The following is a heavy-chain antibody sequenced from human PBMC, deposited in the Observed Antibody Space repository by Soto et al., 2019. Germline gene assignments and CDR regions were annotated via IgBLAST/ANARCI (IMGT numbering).Heavy chain of an antibody. Sequence: GASVKVSCKASGYTFTSYDINWVRQATGQGLEWMGWMNPNSGNTGYAQKFRGRVTMTRNTSISTAYMELSSLRSEDTAVYYCAIIQRGDFWSGHYTTIDYWGQGTLVTVSS. CDR2: MNPNSGNT. D-gene: IGHD3-3*01. V-gene: IGHV1-8*01. CDR1: GYTFTSYD. J-gene: IGHJ4*02. CDR3: AIIQRGDFWSGHYTTIDY.